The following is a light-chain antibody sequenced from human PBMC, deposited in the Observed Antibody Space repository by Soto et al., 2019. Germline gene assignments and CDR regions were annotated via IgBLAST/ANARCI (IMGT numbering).Light chain of an antibody. J-gene: IGKJ2*01. V-gene: IGKV4-1*01. CDR3: QQYYSTPPYT. CDR2: WAS. CDR1: QSVLYSSNNKNY. Sequence: DIVMTQSPDSLAVSLGERATINCKSSQSVLYSSNNKNYLAWYQQKQGQPPKLLIYWASTRESGVPHRFSGSGSGTDFTLTISSLQAEDVAVYYCQQYYSTPPYTFGQGTKLEIK.